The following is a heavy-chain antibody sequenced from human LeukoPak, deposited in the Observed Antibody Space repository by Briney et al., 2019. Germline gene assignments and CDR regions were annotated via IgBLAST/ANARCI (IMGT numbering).Heavy chain of an antibody. D-gene: IGHD3-10*01. CDR2: INHSGST. Sequence: SETLSLTCAVYGGSFSGYYWSWIRQPPGKGLDWIGEINHSGSTNYNPSLKSRVTISVDTSKNQFSLKLSSVTAADTAVYYCARVGKTVRGVIISLPFDYWGQGTLVTVSS. V-gene: IGHV4-34*01. CDR1: GGSFSGYY. CDR3: ARVGKTVRGVIISLPFDY. J-gene: IGHJ4*02.